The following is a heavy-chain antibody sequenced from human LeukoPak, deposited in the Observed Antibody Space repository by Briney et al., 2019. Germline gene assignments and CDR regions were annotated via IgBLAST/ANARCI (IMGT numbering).Heavy chain of an antibody. J-gene: IGHJ3*02. CDR2: IIPIFGTA. V-gene: IGHV1-69*05. Sequence: GSSVKVSCKASGGTFSSYAISWVRQAPGQGLEWMGGIIPIFGTANYAQKFQGRVTITTDESTSTAYMELSSLRSEDTAVYYCARSKFPAGRGAFDIWGQGTMVTVSS. CDR3: ARSKFPAGRGAFDI. D-gene: IGHD6-19*01. CDR1: GGTFSSYA.